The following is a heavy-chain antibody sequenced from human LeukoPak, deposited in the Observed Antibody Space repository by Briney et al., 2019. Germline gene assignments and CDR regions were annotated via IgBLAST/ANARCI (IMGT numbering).Heavy chain of an antibody. Sequence: ASVKVSCKASGYTFTSYDINWVRQATGQGLEWMGWMNPNSGNTGYAQKFQGRVTMTRNTSISTAYMELSSLRSEDTAVYYCARGGGLLELRRDAFDIWGQGTMVTVSS. J-gene: IGHJ3*02. CDR1: GYTFTSYD. CDR3: ARGGGLLELRRDAFDI. D-gene: IGHD1-7*01. V-gene: IGHV1-8*01. CDR2: MNPNSGNT.